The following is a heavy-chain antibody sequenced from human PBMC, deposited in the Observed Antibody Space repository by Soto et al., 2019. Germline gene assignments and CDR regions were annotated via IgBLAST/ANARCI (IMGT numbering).Heavy chain of an antibody. CDR3: WRSGGSPDAFDI. D-gene: IGHD2-15*01. Sequence: GAPGKVSCKVSGYTPTELYIPGVGQAPGKGLEWMGGFDPEDGETIYAQKFQGRVTMTEDTSTDTAYMELSSLRSEDTAGYYCWRSGGSPDAFDIWGQGTMVTVSS. CDR2: FDPEDGET. V-gene: IGHV1-24*01. J-gene: IGHJ3*02. CDR1: GYTPTELY.